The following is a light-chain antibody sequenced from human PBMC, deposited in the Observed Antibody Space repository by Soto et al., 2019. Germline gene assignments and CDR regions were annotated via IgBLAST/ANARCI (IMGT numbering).Light chain of an antibody. V-gene: IGKV3-15*01. CDR3: QKYHGAPWA. Sequence: ETVMTQSPATLSLFPGERATLSCRASQSVSNNLAWYQQKSGQSPRLLIYGASTRATGIPARFSGSGSETDFTLTISSLQSEDFAVYYCQKYHGAPWAFGQGAKVEIK. CDR2: GAS. J-gene: IGKJ1*01. CDR1: QSVSNN.